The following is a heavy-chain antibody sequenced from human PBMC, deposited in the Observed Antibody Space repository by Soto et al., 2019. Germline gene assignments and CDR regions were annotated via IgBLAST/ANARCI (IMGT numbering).Heavy chain of an antibody. CDR2: ISGSGGST. V-gene: IGHV3-23*01. D-gene: IGHD3-22*01. Sequence: PGGSLRLSCAASGLTFSSYAMSWVRQAPGKGLEWVSAISGSGGSTYYADSVKGRFTISRDNSKNTLYLQMNSLRAEDTAIYYCAKVTQWLSTYCFDYWGQGAMVTVSS. CDR1: GLTFSSYA. J-gene: IGHJ4*02. CDR3: AKVTQWLSTYCFDY.